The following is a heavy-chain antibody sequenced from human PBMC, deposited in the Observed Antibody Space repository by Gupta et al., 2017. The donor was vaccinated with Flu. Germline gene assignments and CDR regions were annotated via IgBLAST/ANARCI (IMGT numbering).Heavy chain of an antibody. J-gene: IGHJ4*02. CDR2: ISYDGNNK. CDR3: ARIMTSVSRVGH. CDR1: GFSFSGYG. D-gene: IGHD3-16*01. V-gene: IGHV3-30*03. Sequence: QVQLVESGGGVVQPGRSLRLSCEVSGFSFSGYGMHWVRQAPGKGLEWVAYISYDGNNKYYADSVKGRFTISRDNSKSTLYLQMVSLRVEDTAVYYCARIMTSVSRVGHWGQGTLVTVSS.